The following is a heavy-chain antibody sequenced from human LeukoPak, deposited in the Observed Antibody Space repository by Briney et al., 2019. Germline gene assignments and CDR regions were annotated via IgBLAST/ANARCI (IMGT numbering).Heavy chain of an antibody. V-gene: IGHV5-51*01. Sequence: PGESLKISCEASGYSFATYWIGWVRQMPGKGMEWMGVIYPGDSDTRYSPSFQGQVTISSDMSISTAYLQWSSLKASDTAMYYCARSNEYVFDYWGQGTLVTVSS. D-gene: IGHD3-16*01. CDR1: GYSFATYW. J-gene: IGHJ4*02. CDR2: IYPGDSDT. CDR3: ARSNEYVFDY.